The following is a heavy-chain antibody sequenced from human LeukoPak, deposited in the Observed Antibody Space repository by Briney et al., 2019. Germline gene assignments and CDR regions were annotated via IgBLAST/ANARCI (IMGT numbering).Heavy chain of an antibody. V-gene: IGHV4-4*07. CDR2: IYTSGST. J-gene: IGHJ5*02. Sequence: SETLSLTCTVSGGSISSYYWSWIRQPAGKGLEWIGRIYTSGSTNYNPSLKSRDTMSVDTSKNQFSLKLSSVTAADTAVYYCARDSAERDYYDSSGFYNWFDPWGQGTLVTVSS. D-gene: IGHD3-22*01. CDR1: GGSISSYY. CDR3: ARDSAERDYYDSSGFYNWFDP.